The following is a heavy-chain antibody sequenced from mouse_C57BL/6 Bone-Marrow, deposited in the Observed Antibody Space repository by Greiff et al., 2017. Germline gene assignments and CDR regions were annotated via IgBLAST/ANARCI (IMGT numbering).Heavy chain of an antibody. Sequence: EVQLVESGGGLVKPGGSLKLSCAASGFTFSDYGMHWVRQAPEKGLEWVAYISSGSSTIYYADTVKGRFTISRDNAKNTLFLQMTSLRSEDTAMYYCARGWPCAYWGQGTLVTVSA. V-gene: IGHV5-17*01. CDR1: GFTFSDYG. CDR3: ARGWPCAY. CDR2: ISSGSSTI. D-gene: IGHD2-3*01. J-gene: IGHJ3*01.